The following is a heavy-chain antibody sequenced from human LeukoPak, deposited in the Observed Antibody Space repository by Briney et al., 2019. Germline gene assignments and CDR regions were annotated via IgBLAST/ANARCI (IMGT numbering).Heavy chain of an antibody. D-gene: IGHD4-11*01. CDR2: INHSGST. Sequence: SETLSLTCGVHGGSFSGYHWSWIRQPPGKGLEWIGEINHSGSTNYNSSLKSRVTISVDTSKNQFSLKLSSVTAADTAVYYCGRVSNLAYNWSDPWGQGPLVTVSS. CDR1: GGSFSGYH. J-gene: IGHJ5*02. V-gene: IGHV4-34*01. CDR3: GRVSNLAYNWSDP.